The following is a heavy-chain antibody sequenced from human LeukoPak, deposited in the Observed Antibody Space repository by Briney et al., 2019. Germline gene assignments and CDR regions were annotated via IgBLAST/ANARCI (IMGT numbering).Heavy chain of an antibody. CDR2: ISGSGGNT. CDR3: AKGPKLGDGFHCDY. J-gene: IGHJ4*02. D-gene: IGHD5-24*01. V-gene: IGHV3-23*01. CDR1: RFTLNNYG. Sequence: GGSLRLSCAASRFTLNNYGLSWVRQAPGKGLEWVSGISGSGGNTYYADSVKGRFTISRDISKNTLFLQMDSLRLEDTAVYYCAKGPKLGDGFHCDYWGQGTLVTVSS.